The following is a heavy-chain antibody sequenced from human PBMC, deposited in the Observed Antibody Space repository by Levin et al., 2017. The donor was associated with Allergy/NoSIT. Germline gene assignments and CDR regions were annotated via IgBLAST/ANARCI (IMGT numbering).Heavy chain of an antibody. J-gene: IGHJ4*02. CDR1: GFTFSSYA. Sequence: GGSLRLSCAASGFTFSSYAISWVRQAPGKGLEWVSAITGSGDTTHYADSVKGRFTISRDNSKDTLYLQMNSLTAEDTAVYYCAKEGVVVDATTTRRWGQGTLVTVSS. V-gene: IGHV3-23*01. CDR3: AKEGVVVDATTTRR. D-gene: IGHD2-8*02. CDR2: ITGSGDTT.